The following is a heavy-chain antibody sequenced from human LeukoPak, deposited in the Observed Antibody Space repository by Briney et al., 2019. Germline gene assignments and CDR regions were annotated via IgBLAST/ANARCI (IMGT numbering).Heavy chain of an antibody. CDR2: ISAYNGNT. D-gene: IGHD3-9*01. Sequence: GASVRVSCKASGFTFTNYAISWVRQAPGQVLEWMGWISAYNGNTNYAQKLQGRVTMTTDTSTSTAYMELRSLRSNDTAVYYCARLSLRYFDWFYDHYYGMDVWGQGTTVTVSS. V-gene: IGHV1-18*01. J-gene: IGHJ6*02. CDR1: GFTFTNYA. CDR3: ARLSLRYFDWFYDHYYGMDV.